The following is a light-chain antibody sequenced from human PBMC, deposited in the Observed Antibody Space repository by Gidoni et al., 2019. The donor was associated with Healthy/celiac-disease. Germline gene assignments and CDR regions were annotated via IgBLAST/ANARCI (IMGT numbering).Light chain of an antibody. Sequence: QSALTQPPSASGSPGQAVPISCTGTSSDVGGYNYVSWYQQHPGKAPKLMIYEVSKRPSGVPDRFSGSKSGNTASLTVSGLQAEDEADYYCSSYAGSNLRVVFGGGTKLTVL. V-gene: IGLV2-8*01. CDR3: SSYAGSNLRVV. CDR2: EVS. CDR1: SSDVGGYNY. J-gene: IGLJ2*01.